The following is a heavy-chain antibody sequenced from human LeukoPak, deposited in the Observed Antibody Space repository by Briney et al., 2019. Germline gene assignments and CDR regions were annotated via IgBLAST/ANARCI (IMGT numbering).Heavy chain of an antibody. D-gene: IGHD1-1*01. CDR2: MNPHSGSV. CDR1: GYTFTSND. Sequence: ASVKVSCKASGYTFTSNDINWVRQATGQGLEWMGWMNPHSGSVGYAQKLQGRVIMTWDTSISTAYMELSSLTSDDTAVYYCVRVPQRVPHNWFDPWGQGTLVTVSS. V-gene: IGHV1-8*01. CDR3: VRVPQRVPHNWFDP. J-gene: IGHJ5*02.